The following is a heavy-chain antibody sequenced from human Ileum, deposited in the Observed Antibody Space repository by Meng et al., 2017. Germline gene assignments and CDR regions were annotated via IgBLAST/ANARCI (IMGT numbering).Heavy chain of an antibody. J-gene: IGHJ4*02. CDR3: ARDVMGIRDGEVEDY. Sequence: QVQLQESGPGLVKPSETLSLTCTVSGGTLSSAGYYWGWIRQFPGKGLEWIGFIFYTGTTYYNPSLESRVTISVDTSKNQYYLKMNSVTAADTAVYYCARDVMGIRDGEVEDYWGQGTLVTVSS. CDR2: IFYTGTT. V-gene: IGHV4-31*03. D-gene: IGHD5-24*01. CDR1: GGTLSSAGYY.